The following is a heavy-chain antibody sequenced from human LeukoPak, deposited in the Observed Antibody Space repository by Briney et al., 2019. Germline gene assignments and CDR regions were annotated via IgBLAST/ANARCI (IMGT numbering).Heavy chain of an antibody. D-gene: IGHD3-10*01. V-gene: IGHV3-23*01. J-gene: IGHJ3*02. CDR3: AKRDYYGSGKAFDI. CDR2: ISGSGGST. Sequence: QPGGSLRLSCAASGFTFSSYSMNWVRQAPGKGLEWVSAISGSGGSTYYADSVKGRFTISRDNSKNTLYLQMNSLRAEDTAVYYCAKRDYYGSGKAFDIWGQGTMVTVSS. CDR1: GFTFSSYS.